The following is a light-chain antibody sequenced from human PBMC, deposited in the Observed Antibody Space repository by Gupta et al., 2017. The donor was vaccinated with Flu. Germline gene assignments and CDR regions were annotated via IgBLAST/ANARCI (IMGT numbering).Light chain of an antibody. CDR3: QQRSNWPPKFT. CDR1: QSVSSY. CDR2: DAS. V-gene: IGKV3-11*01. J-gene: IGKJ3*01. Sequence: PLSFYPGERATLSCRASQSVSSYLAWYQQKPGQAPRLLIYDASNRATGIPARFSGSGSGTDFTLTISSLEPEDFAVYYCQQRSNWPPKFTFGHGTKVDIK.